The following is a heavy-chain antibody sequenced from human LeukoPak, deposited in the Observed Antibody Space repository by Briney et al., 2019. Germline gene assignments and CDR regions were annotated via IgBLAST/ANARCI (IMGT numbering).Heavy chain of an antibody. Sequence: ASVKISCKVSGYTFTDYHMHWVQQAPGKGLEWMGLVDPEDGETIYAEKFQGRVTITADTSTDTAYMELSSLRSEDTAVYYCATLWELRTAAFDIWGQGTMVTVSS. CDR3: ATLWELRTAAFDI. CDR1: GYTFTDYH. D-gene: IGHD1-26*01. CDR2: VDPEDGET. J-gene: IGHJ3*02. V-gene: IGHV1-69-2*01.